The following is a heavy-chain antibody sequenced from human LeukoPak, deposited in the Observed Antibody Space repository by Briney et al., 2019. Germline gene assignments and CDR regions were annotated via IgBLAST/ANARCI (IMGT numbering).Heavy chain of an antibody. Sequence: GGSLRLSCAASGFTVSSNYMSWVRQAPGKGLEWVSVIYSGGSTYYADSVKGRFTISRDNSKNTLYLQMNSLRAEDTAVYYCARVTAGYYYGSGSLWYYFDYWGQGTLVTVSS. J-gene: IGHJ4*02. V-gene: IGHV3-66*01. D-gene: IGHD3-10*01. CDR3: ARVTAGYYYGSGSLWYYFDY. CDR1: GFTVSSNY. CDR2: IYSGGST.